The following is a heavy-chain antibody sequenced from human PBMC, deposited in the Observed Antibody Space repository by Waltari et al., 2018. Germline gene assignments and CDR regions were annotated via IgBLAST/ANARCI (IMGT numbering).Heavy chain of an antibody. J-gene: IGHJ4*02. Sequence: EVQLVESGGGLVQPGGSLRLSCAASGFTFSSYWMSWVRQAPGKGLEWVANIKQDGSEKYYVDSVKGRFTISRDNAKNSLYLQMNSLRAEDTAVYYCARDSPTYYDILTGYYHDYWGQGTLVXVSS. CDR3: ARDSPTYYDILTGYYHDY. V-gene: IGHV3-7*01. CDR1: GFTFSSYW. CDR2: IKQDGSEK. D-gene: IGHD3-9*01.